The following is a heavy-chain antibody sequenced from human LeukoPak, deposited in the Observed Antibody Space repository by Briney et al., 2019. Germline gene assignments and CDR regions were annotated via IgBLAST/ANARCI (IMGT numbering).Heavy chain of an antibody. D-gene: IGHD2-15*01. V-gene: IGHV1-46*01. J-gene: IGHJ3*01. Sequence: ASVKVSCKASGYTFTTYYMHWLRQAPGQGLQWMGIINPSGGSTTHAQKFQGRVTMTRDTPTVTAYMELSSLRSEDTAVYYCARGKAASGDVFDFWGQGTMVTVSS. CDR2: INPSGGST. CDR1: GYTFTTYY. CDR3: ARGKAASGDVFDF.